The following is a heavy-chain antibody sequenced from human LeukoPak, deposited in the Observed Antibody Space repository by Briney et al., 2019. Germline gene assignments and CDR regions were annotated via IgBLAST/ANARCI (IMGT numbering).Heavy chain of an antibody. V-gene: IGHV3-15*01. CDR1: GFSFSSAW. CDR2: IKSETHGGTA. D-gene: IGHD2-2*01. CDR3: STTEDGPGAMGEDFDY. Sequence: GGSLRLSCAASGFSFSSAWMSWVRQAPGKGLEWVGRIKSETHGGTADYAAAVQDRFTISRDDSKNTLYLRMNSLKTEDTAMYYCSTTEDGPGAMGEDFDYWGQGTLVTVFS. J-gene: IGHJ4*02.